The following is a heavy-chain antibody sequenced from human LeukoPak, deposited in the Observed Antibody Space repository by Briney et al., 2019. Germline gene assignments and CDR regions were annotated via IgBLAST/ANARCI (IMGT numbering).Heavy chain of an antibody. CDR3: ARHDSGITGTTYDFDY. J-gene: IGHJ4*02. D-gene: IGHD1-7*01. Sequence: PSETLSLTCTVSGGSISSYYWSWIRQPPGKGLEWIGYIYYSGSTNYNPSLESRVTISVDTSKNQFSLKLSSVTAADTAVYYCARHDSGITGTTYDFDYWGQGTLVTVSS. CDR1: GGSISSYY. V-gene: IGHV4-59*08. CDR2: IYYSGST.